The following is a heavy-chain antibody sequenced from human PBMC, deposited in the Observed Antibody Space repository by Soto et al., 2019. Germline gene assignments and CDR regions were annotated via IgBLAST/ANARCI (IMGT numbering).Heavy chain of an antibody. CDR1: GGTFNNYA. J-gene: IGHJ4*02. CDR3: VRSFSYDSSGYY. D-gene: IGHD3-22*01. CDR2: ISPMFGTV. V-gene: IGHV1-69*12. Sequence: QVQLVQSGAEVKKPGSSVKVSCKASGGTFNNYAINWVRQAPGQGLEWMGGISPMFGTVNYGQKFQGRVTITADESTSTAYLELNSLRSEDTAVFYCVRSFSYDSSGYYWGQGTLVTVSS.